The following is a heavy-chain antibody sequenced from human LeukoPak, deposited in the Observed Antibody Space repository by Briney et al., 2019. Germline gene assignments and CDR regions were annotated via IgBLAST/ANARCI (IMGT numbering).Heavy chain of an antibody. J-gene: IGHJ4*02. V-gene: IGHV3-74*01. Sequence: GGSLRLSCAASGFTFSSHWMHWVRQAPGKGLVWVSRIKSDGSSTNYADFVEGRFTISRDNAKNTVYLQINSLRAEDTAVYYCARGATYAYYFDLWGQGTLVTVSS. D-gene: IGHD1-26*01. CDR2: IKSDGSST. CDR3: ARGATYAYYFDL. CDR1: GFTFSSHW.